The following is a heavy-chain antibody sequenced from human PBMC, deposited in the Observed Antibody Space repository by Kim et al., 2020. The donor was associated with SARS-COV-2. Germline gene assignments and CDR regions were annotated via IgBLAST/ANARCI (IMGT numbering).Heavy chain of an antibody. CDR1: GFILSSFA. Sequence: GGSLRLSCAASGFILSSFAMHWVRQAPGKGLEWVAVLSYDGSNQFYVDSVRGRFTVSRDNSKNTLYLQMNSLRVEDTAVYYCARGGYYHDTSGSHSDFWGQGTLVTVSS. CDR3: ARGGYYHDTSGSHSDF. D-gene: IGHD3-22*01. J-gene: IGHJ4*02. CDR2: LSYDGSNQ. V-gene: IGHV3-30*04.